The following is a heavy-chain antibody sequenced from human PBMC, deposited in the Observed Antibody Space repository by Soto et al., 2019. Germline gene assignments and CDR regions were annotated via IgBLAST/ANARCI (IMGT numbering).Heavy chain of an antibody. D-gene: IGHD6-13*01. CDR1: GFTVSSNY. CDR2: IYSGGST. Sequence: GSQTLSCAASGFTVSSNYMSWVRQAPGKGLEWVSVIYSGGSTNYADTVKGRFTISRDNSKNTLYLQMNSLRAEDTAVYYCAKSSNWIVAAGTGFDYWGQGTLVTVSS. V-gene: IGHV3-53*01. CDR3: AKSSNWIVAAGTGFDY. J-gene: IGHJ4*02.